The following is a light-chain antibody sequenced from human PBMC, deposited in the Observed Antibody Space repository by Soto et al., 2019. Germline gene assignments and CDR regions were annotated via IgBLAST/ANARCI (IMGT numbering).Light chain of an antibody. J-gene: IGKJ2*01. CDR3: QKYNSVPYT. V-gene: IGKV1-27*01. CDR2: AAS. CDR1: QGINIY. Sequence: DIHMTQSPSSLSASVGDRATITCRASQGINIYFAWYQQKPGKVPKLLIYAASTLQSGVPSRFSGSGSGTDFTLTISSLWPEDVAPYYCQKYNSVPYTFGQGPKVEIK.